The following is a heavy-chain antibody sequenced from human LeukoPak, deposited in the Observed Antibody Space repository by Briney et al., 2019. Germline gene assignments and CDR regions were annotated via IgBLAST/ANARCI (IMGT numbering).Heavy chain of an antibody. D-gene: IGHD2-2*01. V-gene: IGHV1-24*01. J-gene: IGHJ6*02. CDR1: GYTVTELS. CDR2: FDPEDGER. Sequence: ASVKVSCKVSGYTVTELSMHWVRQAPGKGLEWMGGFDPEDGERIYAQKFQGRVTMTEDTSTDTAYMELNSLRSDDTAVYYCATDPGETVPAAKGPRGDYCYGMDVWGQGTTVTVSS. CDR3: ATDPGETVPAAKGPRGDYCYGMDV.